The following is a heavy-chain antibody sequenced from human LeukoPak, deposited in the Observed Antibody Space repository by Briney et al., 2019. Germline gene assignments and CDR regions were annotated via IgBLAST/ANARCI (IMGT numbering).Heavy chain of an antibody. Sequence: PGGSLRLSRVASGFTFSGHWMHWVRQVPGKGLMAVSRITPDGNAAAYADSVKGRFTISRDNAKNTLYLEMNSLTAEDTALYHCTRSGYSNGYDYWGQGTLVTVSS. V-gene: IGHV3-74*03. CDR2: ITPDGNAA. D-gene: IGHD2-15*01. CDR3: TRSGYSNGYDY. J-gene: IGHJ4*02. CDR1: GFTFSGHW.